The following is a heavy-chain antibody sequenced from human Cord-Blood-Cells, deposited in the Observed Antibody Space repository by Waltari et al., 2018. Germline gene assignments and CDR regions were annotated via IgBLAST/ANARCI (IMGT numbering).Heavy chain of an antibody. CDR1: GFTFSSYA. D-gene: IGHD3-22*01. V-gene: IGHV3-23*01. CDR3: AKATRIREAFDI. CDR2: ISGIGGST. Sequence: EVQLLESGGGLVQPGGSLRLSCAASGFTFSSYAMSWVRQAPGKGLEWVSAISGIGGSTCYAESGKGRFTISRDNSKNTLYLQMNSLGAEDTAVYYCAKATRIREAFDIWGQGTMVTVSS. J-gene: IGHJ3*02.